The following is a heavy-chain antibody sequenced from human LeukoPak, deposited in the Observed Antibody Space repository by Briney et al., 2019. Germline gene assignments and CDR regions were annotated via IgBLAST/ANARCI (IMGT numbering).Heavy chain of an antibody. CDR3: TRVTGTNPIDY. J-gene: IGHJ4*02. Sequence: PGGSLRLSCVASGFTFTSDAMNWVRQAPGKGLEWVSSTVSRGTTQYADSVKGRFTISRDDSKNTAYLQMNSLKTEDTAVYYCTRVTGTNPIDYWGQGTLVTVSS. V-gene: IGHV3-23*01. CDR2: TVSRGTT. CDR1: GFTFTSDA. D-gene: IGHD1-20*01.